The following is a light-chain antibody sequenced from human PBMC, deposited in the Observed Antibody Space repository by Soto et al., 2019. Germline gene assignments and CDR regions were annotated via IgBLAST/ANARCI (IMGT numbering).Light chain of an antibody. CDR2: AAS. J-gene: IGKJ5*01. CDR3: QQLHGYPIT. CDR1: QGIDTS. V-gene: IGKV1-9*01. Sequence: IQMTQSPSTVSAYVGDRVTITCRASQGIDTSLAWYQQKPGKAPKLLIYAASNFQSGVPSRFSGSGSGTHFTLTISSLQPEDFATYYCQQLHGYPITFGQGTRLEIK.